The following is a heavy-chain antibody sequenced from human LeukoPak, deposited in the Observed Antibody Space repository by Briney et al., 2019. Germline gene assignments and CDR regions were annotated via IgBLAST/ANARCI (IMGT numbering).Heavy chain of an antibody. D-gene: IGHD2-8*02. CDR1: GGSISSYY. CDR2: IHTSGST. Sequence: SETLSLTCSVSGGSISSYYWSWIRQPAGKGLEWIAQIHTSGSTNFNPSLMSRITMSVDTPKNQFSLMISSVTAADTAIYYCAGRGVRTGWTFDYWGHGTLVTVSS. J-gene: IGHJ4*01. V-gene: IGHV4-4*07. CDR3: AGRGVRTGWTFDY.